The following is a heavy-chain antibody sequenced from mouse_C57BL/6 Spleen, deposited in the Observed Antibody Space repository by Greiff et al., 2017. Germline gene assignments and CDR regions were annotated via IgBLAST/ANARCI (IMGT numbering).Heavy chain of an antibody. CDR3: ARDDYDGDYFDY. J-gene: IGHJ2*01. V-gene: IGHV14-3*01. CDR2: IDPANGNT. D-gene: IGHD2-4*01. Sequence: VHVKQSVAELVRPGASVKLSCTASGFNIKNTYMHWVKQRPEQGLEWIGRIDPANGNTKYAPKFQGKATITADTSSNTAYLQLSSLTSEDTAIYYCARDDYDGDYFDYWGQGTTLTVSS. CDR1: GFNIKNTY.